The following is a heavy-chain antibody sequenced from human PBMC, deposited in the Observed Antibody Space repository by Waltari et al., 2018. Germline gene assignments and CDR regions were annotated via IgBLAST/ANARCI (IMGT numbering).Heavy chain of an antibody. CDR1: GGSISSYY. CDR2: IYYSGST. CDR3: ARALPYDILTGYYTPRFDY. Sequence: QVQLQESGPGLVKPSETLSLTCTVSGGSISSYYWSWIRQPPGKGLEWIGYIYYSGSTNYHPPRKSRVTISVDTSKNQFSLKLSSVTAADTAVYYCARALPYDILTGYYTPRFDYWGQGTLVTVSS. D-gene: IGHD3-9*01. J-gene: IGHJ4*02. V-gene: IGHV4-59*01.